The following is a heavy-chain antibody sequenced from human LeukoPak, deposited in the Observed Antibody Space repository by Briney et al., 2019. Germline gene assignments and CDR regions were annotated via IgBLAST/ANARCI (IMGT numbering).Heavy chain of an antibody. CDR2: IYSSGTT. CDR3: ARHRSAASPFDY. CDR1: NGSISSYY. D-gene: IGHD3-16*02. J-gene: IGHJ4*02. Sequence: PSETLSLTCTVSNGSISSYYWSWIRQPAGKGLEWIGRIYSSGTTNYNPSLKSRVTMSVDTSKNQFSLKVSSVTVADTAVYYCARHRSAASPFDYWGQGTLVTVSS. V-gene: IGHV4-4*07.